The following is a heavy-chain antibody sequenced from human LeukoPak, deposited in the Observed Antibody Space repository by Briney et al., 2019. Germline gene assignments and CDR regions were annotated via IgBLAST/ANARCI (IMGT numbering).Heavy chain of an antibody. Sequence: GGSLRLSCAASGFTFSDYYMSWIRQAPGKGLEGVSYISHSGNTIKYADSVKGRFTISRDNAKNSLYLQMNSLRAEDTAVYYCARADDSSSGYFDYWGQGTLVTVSS. V-gene: IGHV3-11*04. CDR3: ARADDSSSGYFDY. J-gene: IGHJ4*02. D-gene: IGHD6-6*01. CDR1: GFTFSDYY. CDR2: ISHSGNTI.